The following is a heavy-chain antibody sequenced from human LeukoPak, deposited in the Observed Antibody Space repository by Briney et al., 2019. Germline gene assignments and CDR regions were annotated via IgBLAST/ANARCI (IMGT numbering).Heavy chain of an antibody. Sequence: PSETLSLTCTVSGGSISSYYWSWIRQPPGKGLEWIGYIYYSGSTNYNPSLKSRVTISVDTSKNQFSLKLSSVTAADTAVYYCARRMDYGGNSVVFYNWFDPWGQGTLVTVSS. CDR1: GGSISSYY. D-gene: IGHD4-23*01. CDR2: IYYSGST. V-gene: IGHV4-59*12. J-gene: IGHJ5*02. CDR3: ARRMDYGGNSVVFYNWFDP.